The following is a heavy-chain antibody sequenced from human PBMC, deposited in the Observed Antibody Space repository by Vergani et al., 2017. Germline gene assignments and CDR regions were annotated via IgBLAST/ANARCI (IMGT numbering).Heavy chain of an antibody. V-gene: IGHV3-33*01. Sequence: QVQLVESGGGVVQPGRSLRLSCAASGFTFSSYGMHWVRQAPGKGLEWVAVIWYDGSNKYYADSVKGRFTISRDNSKNTLYLQMNSLRAEDTAVYYCARDSFPDCSSTSCYRVYYYYGMDVWGQGP. J-gene: IGHJ6*02. CDR1: GFTFSSYG. CDR3: ARDSFPDCSSTSCYRVYYYYGMDV. D-gene: IGHD2-2*02. CDR2: IWYDGSNK.